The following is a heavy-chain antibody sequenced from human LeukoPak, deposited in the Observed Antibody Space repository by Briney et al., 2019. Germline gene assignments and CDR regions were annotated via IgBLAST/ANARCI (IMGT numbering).Heavy chain of an antibody. CDR1: GFTFSNYA. CDR2: ISTDGDYK. Sequence: GGSLRLSCAASGFTFSNYAIYWVRQAPGKGLEWVSVISTDGDYKYYADSVKDRFAVSRDNSKNVLYLQMNSLSADDTAVYYCARRPVATIKGYFDSWGQGTLVTVSS. CDR3: ARRPVATIKGYFDS. D-gene: IGHD5-24*01. V-gene: IGHV3-30*09. J-gene: IGHJ4*02.